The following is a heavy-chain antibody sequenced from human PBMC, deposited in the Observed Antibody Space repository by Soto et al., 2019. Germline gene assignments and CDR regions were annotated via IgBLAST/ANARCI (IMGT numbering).Heavy chain of an antibody. D-gene: IGHD3-10*01. CDR1: GGTFDSYV. CDR3: ARVPSSGIFYFVYP. V-gene: IGHV1-69*01. CDR2: IMPIFGTP. Sequence: QGQLGQSGAEVKKPGSSVKVSCKASGGTFDSYVISWLRQAPGQGSEWMGGIMPIFGTPNYAQKFRGRVTIIADESTSTSYLELSSLTSDDTAVYYCARVPSSGIFYFVYPWGQGTLVTVSS. J-gene: IGHJ5*02.